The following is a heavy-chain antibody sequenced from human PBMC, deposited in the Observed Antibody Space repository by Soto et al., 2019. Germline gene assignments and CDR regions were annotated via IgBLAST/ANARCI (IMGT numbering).Heavy chain of an antibody. J-gene: IGHJ4*02. CDR3: ARDPSIVGASALDY. CDR1: GYTFSSYG. CDR2: ISAFSGNT. D-gene: IGHD1-26*01. V-gene: IGHV1-18*01. Sequence: ASVKVSCKASGYTFSSYGISWVRQAPGQGLEWMGWISAFSGNTNYAQKVQGRVTMTTDTFTSTAYMELRSLRSDDTAVYYCARDPSIVGASALDYWGQGTLVTVSS.